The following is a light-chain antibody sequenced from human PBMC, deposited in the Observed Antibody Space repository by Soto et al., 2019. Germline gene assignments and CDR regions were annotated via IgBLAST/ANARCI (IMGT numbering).Light chain of an antibody. V-gene: IGLV1-47*02. J-gene: IGLJ3*02. CDR1: SSNIGRNY. CDR2: SNT. CDR3: AAWDDSLSGRV. Sequence: QSVLTLPLSASGTPGQRVTISCSGCSSNIGRNYVYWYRQLPGTAPKLLIYSNTQRPSGVPDRFSGSKSGTSACLSISALRSEEEADYYCAAWDDSLSGRVFGGGTQLTVL.